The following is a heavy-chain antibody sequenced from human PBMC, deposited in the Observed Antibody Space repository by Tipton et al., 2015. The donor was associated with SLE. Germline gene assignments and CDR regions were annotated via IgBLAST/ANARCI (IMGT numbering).Heavy chain of an antibody. J-gene: IGHJ5*02. CDR1: GFIFGSYS. Sequence: SLRLSCVASGFIFGSYSMNWVRQAPGKGLEWVSFISSGSSTKDYADSVKGRFTISRDNAKNTLFLQMDSLRVDDTALYFCAKWVTTTHCFDPWGQGTLVTVSS. CDR2: ISSGSSTK. D-gene: IGHD1-26*01. CDR3: AKWVTTTHCFDP. V-gene: IGHV3-48*01.